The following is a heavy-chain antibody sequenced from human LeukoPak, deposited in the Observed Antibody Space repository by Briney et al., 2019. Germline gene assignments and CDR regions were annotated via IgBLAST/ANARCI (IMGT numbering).Heavy chain of an antibody. J-gene: IGHJ6*03. CDR3: ARAYYDILTAAYYYYYMDV. CDR2: IYSGGST. CDR1: GFTISSNY. Sequence: GGSLSLSCAASGFTISSNYMSWVRQAPGKGLEWVSIIYSGGSTYYADSVKGRFTISRDNSKNTLYLQMNSLRAEDTAVYYCARAYYDILTAAYYYYYMDVWGKGTTVTVSS. D-gene: IGHD3-9*01. V-gene: IGHV3-53*01.